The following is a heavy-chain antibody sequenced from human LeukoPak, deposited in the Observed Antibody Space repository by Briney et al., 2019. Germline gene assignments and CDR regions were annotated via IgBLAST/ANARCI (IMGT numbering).Heavy chain of an antibody. V-gene: IGHV3-30*02. J-gene: IGHJ4*02. D-gene: IGHD3-22*01. CDR3: AKDLHYYDSSGYYY. Sequence: GGSLRLSCAASGFTFDDYGMHWVRQAPGKGLEWVAFIRYDGSNKYYADSVKGRFTISRDNSKNTLYLQMNSLRAEDTAVYYCAKDLHYYDSSGYYYWGQGTLVTVSS. CDR2: IRYDGSNK. CDR1: GFTFDDYG.